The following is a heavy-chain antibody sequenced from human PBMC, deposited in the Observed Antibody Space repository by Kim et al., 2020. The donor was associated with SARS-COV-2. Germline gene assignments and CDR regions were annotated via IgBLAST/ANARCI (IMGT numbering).Heavy chain of an antibody. CDR2: IYTSGST. Sequence: SETLSLTCTVSGGSISSYYWSWIRQPAGKGLEWIGRIYTSGSTNYNPSLKSRVTMSVDTSKNQFSLKLSSVTAADTAVYYCARDWLPAAISTEDYWGQGTQVTVSS. V-gene: IGHV4-4*07. J-gene: IGHJ4*02. CDR3: ARDWLPAAISTEDY. D-gene: IGHD2-2*01. CDR1: GGSISSYY.